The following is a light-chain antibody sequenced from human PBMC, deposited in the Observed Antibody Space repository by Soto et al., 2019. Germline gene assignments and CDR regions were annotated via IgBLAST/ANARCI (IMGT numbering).Light chain of an antibody. CDR1: SSDVGGYNY. CDR2: DVN. Sequence: QSVLTQPRSVSGSPGQSVTISCTGTSSDVGGYNYVSWYQQHPGKAPKLMIYDVNKRPSGVPDRFSGSKSGNTASLTISGLQAADEADYYCCSYVGSWVFGGGTKLTVL. V-gene: IGLV2-11*01. CDR3: CSYVGSWV. J-gene: IGLJ3*02.